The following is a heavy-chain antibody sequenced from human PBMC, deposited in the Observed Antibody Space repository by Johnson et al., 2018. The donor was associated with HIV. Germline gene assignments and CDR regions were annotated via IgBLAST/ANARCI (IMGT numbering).Heavy chain of an antibody. CDR3: ARDDTGYSSSFDAFDV. J-gene: IGHJ3*01. Sequence: QVQLVESGGDVVQPGRSLRLSCAASGFTFSTYGMHWVRQAPGKGLEWVAVMWYDGSNKYYADSVKGRFTISRDNSKNTLYLQMNSLRAEDTAVYYCARDDTGYSSSFDAFDVWGQGTMVTVSS. D-gene: IGHD6-13*01. V-gene: IGHV3-33*01. CDR2: MWYDGSNK. CDR1: GFTFSTYG.